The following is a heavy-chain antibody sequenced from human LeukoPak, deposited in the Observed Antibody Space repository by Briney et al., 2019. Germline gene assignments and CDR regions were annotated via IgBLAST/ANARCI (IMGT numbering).Heavy chain of an antibody. V-gene: IGHV1-2*02. CDR1: AYTFTGYY. CDR3: ARGYSGYDYLKYCSGGSCDNWFDP. J-gene: IGHJ5*02. D-gene: IGHD5-12*01. Sequence: GASVKVSCKASAYTFTGYYMHWVRQAPGQGLELMGWINPNSGGTNYAQKFQGRVTMTRDTSISTAYMELSRLRSDDTAVYYCARGYSGYDYLKYCSGGSCDNWFDPWGQGTLVTVSS. CDR2: INPNSGGT.